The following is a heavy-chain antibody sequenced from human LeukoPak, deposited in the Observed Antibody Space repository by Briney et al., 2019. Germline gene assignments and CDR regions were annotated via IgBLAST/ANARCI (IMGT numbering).Heavy chain of an antibody. CDR1: GFIFSNYA. V-gene: IGHV3-23*01. J-gene: IGHJ4*02. D-gene: IGHD3-9*01. CDR3: AKWGDYDVLTGYYVSDF. Sequence: GASLRLSCAASGFIFSNYAMYWVRQAPGKGQEWVSAISGRSDNTYYADSVMGRFTLSRDSSKNTLYLQMNSLRADDTAVYYCAKWGDYDVLTGYYVSDFWGQGTLVTVSS. CDR2: ISGRSDNT.